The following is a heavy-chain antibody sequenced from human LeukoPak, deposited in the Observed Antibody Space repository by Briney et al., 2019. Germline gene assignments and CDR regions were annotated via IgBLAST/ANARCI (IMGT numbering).Heavy chain of an antibody. V-gene: IGHV3-23*01. D-gene: IGHD4-23*01. J-gene: IGHJ5*02. Sequence: GGSLRLYCAASGFTFSSYAMSWVRQAPGKGLEWVSAISGSGGSTYYADSVKGRFTISRDNSRDTVSLYMNSLRVEDTAMYYCAKGSTGGKVDWFDPWGPGTLVTVSS. CDR1: GFTFSSYA. CDR3: AKGSTGGKVDWFDP. CDR2: ISGSGGST.